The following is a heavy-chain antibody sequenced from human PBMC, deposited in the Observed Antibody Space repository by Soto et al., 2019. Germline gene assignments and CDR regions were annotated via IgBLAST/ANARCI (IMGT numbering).Heavy chain of an antibody. CDR2: INHSGST. V-gene: IGHV4-34*01. D-gene: IGHD3-3*01. CDR3: NGVTYYYYFMDV. Sequence: SETLSLTCAVYGGSFSGYYWSWIRQPPGKGLEWIGEINHSGSTNYNPSLKSRVTISVDTSKNQFSLKLSSVTAADTAVYYCNGVTYYYYFMDVCGQGTTVTVYS. J-gene: IGHJ6*03. CDR1: GGSFSGYY.